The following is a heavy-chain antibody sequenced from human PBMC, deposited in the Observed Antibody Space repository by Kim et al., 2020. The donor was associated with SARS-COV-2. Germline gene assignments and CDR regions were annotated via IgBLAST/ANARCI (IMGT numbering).Heavy chain of an antibody. D-gene: IGHD4-17*01. Sequence: SETLSLTCTVSGGSISSYYWSWIRQPPGKGLEWIGYIYYSGSTNYNPSLKSRVTISVDTSKNQFSLKLSSVTAADTAVYYCARGLTTVTTVPEYNWFDPWGQGTLVTVSS. CDR1: GGSISSYY. CDR2: IYYSGST. CDR3: ARGLTTVTTVPEYNWFDP. J-gene: IGHJ5*02. V-gene: IGHV4-59*01.